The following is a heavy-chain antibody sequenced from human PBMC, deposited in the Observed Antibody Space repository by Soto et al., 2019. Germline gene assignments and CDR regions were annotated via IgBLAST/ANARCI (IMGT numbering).Heavy chain of an antibody. D-gene: IGHD5-12*01. V-gene: IGHV3-74*01. CDR3: AREAMATSTFDY. CDR1: GFTFSRYW. Sequence: GGSLRLSCAASGFTFSRYWMHWVRQAPGKGLMWVSRLNTDGTTAAYADSVKGRFTISRDNAKNTLYLLMNSLRVEDTAVYYCAREAMATSTFDYWGQGALVTVSS. CDR2: LNTDGTTA. J-gene: IGHJ4*02.